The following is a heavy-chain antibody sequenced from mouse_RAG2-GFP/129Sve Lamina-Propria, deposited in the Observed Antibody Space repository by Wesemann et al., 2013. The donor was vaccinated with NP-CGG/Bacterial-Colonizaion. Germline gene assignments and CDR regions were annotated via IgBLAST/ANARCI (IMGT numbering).Heavy chain of an antibody. D-gene: IGHD2-5*01. J-gene: IGHJ1*01. CDR3: ARGYSNYEGWYFDV. CDR1: GFNIKDYY. CDR2: IDPEDGDT. Sequence: EVQLQQSGAELVRPGASVKLSCTASGFNIKDYYMHWVKQRPEQGLEWIGRIDPEDGDTEYAPKFQGKATMTADTSSNTAYLQLSSLTSEDSAVYFCARGYSNYEGWYFDVWGAGTTVTVSS. V-gene: IGHV14-1*01.